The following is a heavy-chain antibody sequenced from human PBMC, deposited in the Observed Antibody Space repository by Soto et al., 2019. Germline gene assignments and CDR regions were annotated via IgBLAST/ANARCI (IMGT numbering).Heavy chain of an antibody. Sequence: GGSLRLSCAASGFTFSSYSMNWVRQAPGKGLVWVSRTNSDGSDTSYADSVKGRFTISRDNAKNTLYLQMNSLRAEDTAVYYCARDRGWSLFDYWGQGTLVTVSS. V-gene: IGHV3-74*01. CDR1: GFTFSSYS. CDR2: TNSDGSDT. D-gene: IGHD6-19*01. CDR3: ARDRGWSLFDY. J-gene: IGHJ4*02.